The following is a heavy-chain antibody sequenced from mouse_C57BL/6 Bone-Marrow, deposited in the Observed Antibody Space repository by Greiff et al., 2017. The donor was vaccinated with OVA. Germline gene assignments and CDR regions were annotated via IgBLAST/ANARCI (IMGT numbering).Heavy chain of an antibody. CDR3: ARWDYSNFLAY. CDR2: IYPSDSET. CDR1: GYTFTSYW. Sequence: VQLQQPGAELVRPGSSVKLSCKASGYTFTSYWMDWVKQRPGQGLEWIGNIYPSDSETHYNQKFKDKATLTVDKSSSTAYMQLSSLTSEDSAVYYCARWDYSNFLAYWGQGTLVTVSA. D-gene: IGHD2-5*01. J-gene: IGHJ3*01. V-gene: IGHV1-61*01.